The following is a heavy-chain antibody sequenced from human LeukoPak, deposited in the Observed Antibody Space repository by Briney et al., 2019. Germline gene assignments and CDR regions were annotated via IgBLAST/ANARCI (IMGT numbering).Heavy chain of an antibody. D-gene: IGHD3-16*01. CDR1: GGSITSSGYY. CDR2: IHYSGIT. V-gene: IGHV4-39*01. J-gene: IGHJ4*02. CDR3: ARYVGQSEFDY. Sequence: SETLSPTCTVSGGSITSSGYYSGWIRQPPGKGLEWIASIHYSGITYYNPSLKSRVTISVDTSKNQFSLKLSSVTAADTAVYYCARYVGQSEFDYWGQGTLVTVSS.